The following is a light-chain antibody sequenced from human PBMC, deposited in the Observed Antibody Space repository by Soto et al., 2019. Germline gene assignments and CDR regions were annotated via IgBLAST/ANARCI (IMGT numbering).Light chain of an antibody. J-gene: IGKJ2*01. Sequence: EIVLTQSPGTLSLSPGERATLSCRASRSLSSSYVVWYQQKPGQAPRLLIYAASRRATCIPDRFSGSGSATKYTPTISRLEPEDFAVYYCQQQGTVGQGTKLEIK. V-gene: IGKV3-20*01. CDR1: RSLSSSY. CDR2: AAS. CDR3: QQQGT.